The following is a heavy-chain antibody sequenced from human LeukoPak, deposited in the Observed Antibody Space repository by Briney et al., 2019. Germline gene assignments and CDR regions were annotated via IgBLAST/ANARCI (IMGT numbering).Heavy chain of an antibody. CDR1: RFTFSSYA. Sequence: GGSLRLSCAASRFTFSSYAMHWVRQAPGKGLEWVALIWYDGDNKYYSDSVKGRFTISRDSSKNTLYLQMNSLRAEDTAVYYCAKARATYLYDTSGYSALDYWGQGTLVTVSS. D-gene: IGHD3-22*01. V-gene: IGHV3-33*06. J-gene: IGHJ4*02. CDR3: AKARATYLYDTSGYSALDY. CDR2: IWYDGDNK.